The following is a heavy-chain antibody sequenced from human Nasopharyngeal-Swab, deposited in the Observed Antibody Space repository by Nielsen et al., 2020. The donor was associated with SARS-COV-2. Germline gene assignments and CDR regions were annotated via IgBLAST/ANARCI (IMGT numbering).Heavy chain of an antibody. V-gene: IGHV3-21*01. J-gene: IGHJ4*02. Sequence: LSLTCAGSGFTFSSYGMNWVRQAPGKGLEWISSINWDSSYIYHADSVKGRFTISRDNAKNSLYLQMTGLRAEDTAVYYCVRGTIVGAAGYDYWGQGTLLTVSS. CDR3: VRGTIVGAAGYDY. D-gene: IGHD1-26*01. CDR2: INWDSSYI. CDR1: GFTFSSYG.